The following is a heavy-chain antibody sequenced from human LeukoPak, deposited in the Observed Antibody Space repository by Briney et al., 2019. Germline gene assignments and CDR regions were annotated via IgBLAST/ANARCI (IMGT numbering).Heavy chain of an antibody. D-gene: IGHD4-17*01. Sequence: GGSLRLSCAASGFTFSSYAMSWVRQAPGKGLEWVSAISGSGGSTYYADSVKGRFTISRDNSKNTLYLQMNSLRAEDTAVYYCAKFNGDYGSLSMDVWGQGTTVTVSS. J-gene: IGHJ6*02. CDR1: GFTFSSYA. V-gene: IGHV3-23*01. CDR2: ISGSGGST. CDR3: AKFNGDYGSLSMDV.